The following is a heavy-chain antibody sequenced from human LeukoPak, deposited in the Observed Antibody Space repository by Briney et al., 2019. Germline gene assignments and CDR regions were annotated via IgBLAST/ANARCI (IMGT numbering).Heavy chain of an antibody. CDR1: GYSISSDYC. CDR3: ARDGGFYYTASPNSWFDP. J-gene: IGHJ5*02. D-gene: IGHD2-15*01. Sequence: SETLSLTCIVSGYSISSDYCWGWIRQAPGKGLEWIGSISRRGSPYYNPSLQSRVTISADTPNNQFSLRLSSVTAADTAVYYCARDGGFYYTASPNSWFDPWGQGILVTVSS. CDR2: ISRRGSP. V-gene: IGHV4-38-2*02.